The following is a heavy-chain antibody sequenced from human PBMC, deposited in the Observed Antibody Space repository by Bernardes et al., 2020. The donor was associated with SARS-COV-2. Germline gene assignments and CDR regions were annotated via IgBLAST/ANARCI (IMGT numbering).Heavy chain of an antibody. V-gene: IGHV1-18*01. CDR3: ARASRRASSFGGNFDY. J-gene: IGHJ4*02. D-gene: IGHD3-10*01. CDR2: ISAYNGNT. CDR1: GYTFTSYG. Sequence: ASVKVSCKASGYTFTSYGISWVRQAPGQGLEWMGWISAYNGNTNYAQKLQGRVTMTTDTSTSTAYMELRSLRSDDTAVYYCARASRRASSFGGNFDYWGQGTLVTVSS.